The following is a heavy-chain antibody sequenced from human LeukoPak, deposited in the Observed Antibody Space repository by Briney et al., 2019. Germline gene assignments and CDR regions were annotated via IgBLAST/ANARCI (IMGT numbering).Heavy chain of an antibody. V-gene: IGHV4-39*01. Sequence: SETLSLTCTVSGGSISSSSYYWGWIRRPPGKGLEWIGSIYYSGSTYYNPSLKSRVTISVDTSKNQFSLKLSSVTAADTAVYYCARTTSDLNFDYWGQGTLVTVSS. J-gene: IGHJ4*02. D-gene: IGHD2-2*01. CDR3: ARTTSDLNFDY. CDR2: IYYSGST. CDR1: GGSISSSSYY.